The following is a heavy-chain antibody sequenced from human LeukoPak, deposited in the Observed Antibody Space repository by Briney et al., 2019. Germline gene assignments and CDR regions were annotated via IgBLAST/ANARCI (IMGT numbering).Heavy chain of an antibody. CDR2: ISHSGSAI. Sequence: GGSLRLSCAASGFTFSNYEMNWVRQAPGKGLEWVSYISHSGSAIYYADSVKGRFTISRDNANNSLYLQMNSLRAEDTAVYYCTKKTVTADSWGQGTLVTDSS. J-gene: IGHJ4*02. CDR3: TKKTVTADS. D-gene: IGHD4-17*01. CDR1: GFTFSNYE. V-gene: IGHV3-48*03.